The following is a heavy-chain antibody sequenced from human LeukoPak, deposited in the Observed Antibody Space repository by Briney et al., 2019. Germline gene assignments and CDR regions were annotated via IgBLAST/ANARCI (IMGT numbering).Heavy chain of an antibody. D-gene: IGHD3-3*01. CDR2: IGRYNDYM. J-gene: IGHJ4*02. CDR1: GFTFITYS. CDR3: ATLTILGFQLWY. Sequence: PGGSLRLSCAASGFTFITYSMNWVRQAPGKGLEWVSSIGRYNDYMYYADSVKGRFTISRDNSKNTLYLQMNSLRAEDTVVYYCATLTILGFQLWYWGQGTLVTVSS. V-gene: IGHV3-21*04.